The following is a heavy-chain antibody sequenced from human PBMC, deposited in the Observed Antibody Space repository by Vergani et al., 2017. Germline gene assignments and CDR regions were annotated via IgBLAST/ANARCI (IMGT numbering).Heavy chain of an antibody. CDR1: GGSISSSSYY. D-gene: IGHD6-13*01. V-gene: IGHV4-39*01. Sequence: QLQLQESGPGLVKPSETLSLTCTVSGGSISSSSYYWGWIRQPPGKGLEWIGSIYYSGSTYYNPSLKRRVTISVDTSKNQFSLKLSSVTAADTAVYYCARHYSLSSYSSSWLNWFDPWGQGTLVTVSS. CDR3: ARHYSLSSYSSSWLNWFDP. CDR2: IYYSGST. J-gene: IGHJ5*02.